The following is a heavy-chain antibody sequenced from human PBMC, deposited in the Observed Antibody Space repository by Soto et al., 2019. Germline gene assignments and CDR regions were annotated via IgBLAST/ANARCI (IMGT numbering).Heavy chain of an antibody. D-gene: IGHD4-17*01. CDR3: AGRTYG. V-gene: IGHV3-53*04. CDR1: GFDVSSNY. CDR2: IYSGGTT. J-gene: IGHJ3*01. Sequence: EVQLVESGGGLVQPGGSLRLSCAASGFDVSSNYMSWVRQAPGKGLEWVSLIYSGGTTYYADSVKCRFTISRHSSKNTLYLHMNSLRVEYTPVYYCAGRTYGWGQGTMVTVSA.